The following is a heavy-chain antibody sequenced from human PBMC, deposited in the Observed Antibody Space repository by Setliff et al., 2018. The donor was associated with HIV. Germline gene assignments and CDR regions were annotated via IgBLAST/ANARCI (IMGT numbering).Heavy chain of an antibody. V-gene: IGHV3-30*18. CDR2: IWSDGNK. CDR3: AKDFGNTGVFDD. D-gene: IGHD2-8*02. CDR1: GFTFRNYG. Sequence: LRLSCAASGFTFRNYGMHWVRQAPGKGLEWVAVIWSDGNKYYADSVKGRFTISRDISKNTLYLQMNSLRAEDTAVYYCAKDFGNTGVFDDWGQGTLVTV. J-gene: IGHJ4*02.